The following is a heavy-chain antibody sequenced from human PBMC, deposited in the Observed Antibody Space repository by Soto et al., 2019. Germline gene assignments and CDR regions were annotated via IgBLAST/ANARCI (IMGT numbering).Heavy chain of an antibody. CDR1: GFTFSSYG. V-gene: IGHV3-30*18. CDR2: ISYDGSNK. Sequence: QVQLVESGGGVVQPGRSLRLSCAASGFTFSSYGMHWVRQAPGKGLEWVAVISYDGSNKYYADSVKGRFTISRDNSKNTLSRQMDSLRTEDTAVYYCTKDRGALGYWGQGTLVTVSS. J-gene: IGHJ1*01. D-gene: IGHD1-26*01. CDR3: TKDRGALGY.